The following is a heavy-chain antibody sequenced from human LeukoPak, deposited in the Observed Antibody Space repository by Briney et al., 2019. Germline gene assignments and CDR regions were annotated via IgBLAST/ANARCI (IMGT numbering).Heavy chain of an antibody. V-gene: IGHV4-61*05. Sequence: SETLSLTCTVSGGSISGSISSYYWNWIRQPPGKGLEGIGYIYYSGSTNYKSSLKSRVTISVDTSKNQFSLKLSSVTAADTAVYYCARGPPSTVTTKVRYYYGMDVWGQGTTVTVSS. CDR3: ARGPPSTVTTKVRYYYGMDV. J-gene: IGHJ6*02. CDR2: IYYSGST. D-gene: IGHD4-11*01. CDR1: GGSISGSISSYY.